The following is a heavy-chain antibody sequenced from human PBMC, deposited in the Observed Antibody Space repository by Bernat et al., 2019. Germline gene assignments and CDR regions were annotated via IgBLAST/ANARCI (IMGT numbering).Heavy chain of an antibody. V-gene: IGHV6-1*01. CDR2: TYYRSKWYN. Sequence: QVQLQQSCPGLVKPSQTLSLTCAISGDSVSSNSAAWNWIRQSPSRGLEWLGRTYYRSKWYNDYAVSVKSRITINPDTSKNQFSLQLNSVTAEDTAVYYCARNSIGRGVTRLPGVVYYMDYWGQGTLVTVSS. J-gene: IGHJ4*02. CDR1: GDSVSSNSAA. CDR3: ARNSIGRGVTRLPGVVYYMDY. D-gene: IGHD4-23*01.